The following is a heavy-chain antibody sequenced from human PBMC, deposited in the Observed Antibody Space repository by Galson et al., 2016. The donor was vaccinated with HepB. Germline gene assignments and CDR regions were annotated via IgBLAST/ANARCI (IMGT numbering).Heavy chain of an antibody. D-gene: IGHD4/OR15-4a*01. Sequence: LRLSCAASGFSFSNYDMSWARQAPGKGPEWVSTISGSGEKTYYADSVKGRSTISRDNSKNALYLQMDSLKVEDTAIYYCVKAISDANYISGCDYWGQGTLVTVSS. V-gene: IGHV3-23*01. CDR2: ISGSGEKT. CDR1: GFSFSNYD. CDR3: VKAISDANYISGCDY. J-gene: IGHJ4*02.